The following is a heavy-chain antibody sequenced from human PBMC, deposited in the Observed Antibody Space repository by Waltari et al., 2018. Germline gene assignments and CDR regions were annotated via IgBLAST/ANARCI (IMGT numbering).Heavy chain of an antibody. J-gene: IGHJ3*02. CDR2: IYYSGST. Sequence: QLQLQESGPGLVKPSETLSLTCTVSGGSISSSSYYWGWIRQPPGTGLEWIGSIYYSGSTYYNPSLKSLVTISVDTSKNQFSLKLSSVTAADTAVYYCARDPNWGSGYDACDIWGQGTMVTVSS. CDR3: ARDPNWGSGYDACDI. D-gene: IGHD7-27*01. CDR1: GGSISSSSYY. V-gene: IGHV4-39*07.